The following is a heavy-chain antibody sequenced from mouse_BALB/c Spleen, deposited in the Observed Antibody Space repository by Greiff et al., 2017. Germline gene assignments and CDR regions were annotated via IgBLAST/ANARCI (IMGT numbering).Heavy chain of an antibody. Sequence: EVQLVESGGGLVQPGGSLKLSCAASGFTFSSYTMSWVRQTPEKRLEWVAYISNGGGSTYYPDTVKGRFTISRDNAKNTLYLQMSRLKSEDTAMYYCARQRWDYAMDYWGQGTSVTVSS. CDR2: ISNGGGST. J-gene: IGHJ4*01. CDR3: ARQRWDYAMDY. V-gene: IGHV5-12-2*01. CDR1: GFTFSSYT.